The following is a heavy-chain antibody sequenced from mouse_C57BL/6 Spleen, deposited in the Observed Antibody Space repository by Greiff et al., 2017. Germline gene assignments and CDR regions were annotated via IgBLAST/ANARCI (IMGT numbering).Heavy chain of an antibody. CDR2: IHPNSGIT. V-gene: IGHV1-64*01. CDR1: GYTFTSYW. Sequence: QVQLQQPGAELVKPGASVKLSCKASGYTFTSYWMHWVKQRPGQGLEWIGMIHPNSGITNYNEKFKSKATLTVDKSSSTAYMQRRSLTSEDSAVYYCARGGFITTVVDRYFDDWGTGTTVTVSA. CDR3: ARGGFITTVVDRYFDD. D-gene: IGHD1-1*01. J-gene: IGHJ1*03.